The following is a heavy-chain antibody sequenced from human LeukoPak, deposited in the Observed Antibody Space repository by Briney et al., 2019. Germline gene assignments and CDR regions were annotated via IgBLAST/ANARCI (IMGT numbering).Heavy chain of an antibody. J-gene: IGHJ4*02. Sequence: GGSLSLSWAGSGFTFSCYGMHWVRQAPGKGLEWVAFIRYDGSNKYYADSVKGRFTISRDNSKNTLYLQMNSQRAEVTAVYYCAKDGSDFWGDYYFDYWGQGTLVTVSS. CDR1: GFTFSCYG. D-gene: IGHD3-3*01. CDR3: AKDGSDFWGDYYFDY. CDR2: IRYDGSNK. V-gene: IGHV3-30*02.